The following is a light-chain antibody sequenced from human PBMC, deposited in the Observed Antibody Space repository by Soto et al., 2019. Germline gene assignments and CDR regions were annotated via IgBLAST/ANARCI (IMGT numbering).Light chain of an antibody. CDR1: QSVSSF. V-gene: IGKV3-15*01. J-gene: IGKJ1*01. CDR3: QQYSKWPPWT. CDR2: GAS. Sequence: EIVMTQSPATLSVSPGERATLSCRASQSVSSFLAWYQQKPGQPPRLLIYGASTRATGIPARFSGSGSGTEFPLPLSSLQSEDFAVYYWQQYSKWPPWTFGRGTKVEIK.